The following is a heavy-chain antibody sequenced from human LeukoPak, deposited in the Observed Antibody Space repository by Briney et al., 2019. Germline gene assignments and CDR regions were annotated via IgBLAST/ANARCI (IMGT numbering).Heavy chain of an antibody. CDR1: GGSFSGYY. CDR2: INHSGST. CDR3: ARLVVGAATYYYYGMDV. D-gene: IGHD2-15*01. V-gene: IGHV4-34*01. J-gene: IGHJ6*02. Sequence: SETLSLTCAVYGGSFSGYYWSWIRQPPGKGLEWIGEINHSGSTNYNPSLKSRVTISVDTSKNQFSLKLSSVTAADTAVYYCARLVVGAATYYYYGMDVWGQGTTVTVSS.